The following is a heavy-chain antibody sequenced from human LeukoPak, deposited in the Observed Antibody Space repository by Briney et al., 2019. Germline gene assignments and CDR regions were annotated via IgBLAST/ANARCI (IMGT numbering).Heavy chain of an antibody. CDR2: IYHSGNT. D-gene: IGHD5-12*01. V-gene: IGHV4-38-2*02. CDR1: AYSISSGCY. CDR3: ARVGRYSGYDLFDY. Sequence: SETLSLTCTVSAYSISSGCYWCWSRQPPGEGLEWIRSIYHSGNTYYNPSLRSRVTISVDTSKNQFSLKLSSVTAADTAVYYCARVGRYSGYDLFDYWGQGTLVTVSS. J-gene: IGHJ4*02.